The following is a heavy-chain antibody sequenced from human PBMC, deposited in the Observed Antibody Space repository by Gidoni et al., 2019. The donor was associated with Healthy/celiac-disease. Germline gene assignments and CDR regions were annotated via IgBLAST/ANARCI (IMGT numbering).Heavy chain of an antibody. J-gene: IGHJ4*02. Sequence: QVQLQESGPGLVKPSETLSLPCTVSGGSVSSGSYYWSWIRQPPGKGLEWIGYIYYSGSTNYNPSLKSRVTISVDTSKNQFSLKLSSVTAADTAVYYCASGREPHVDYWGQGTLVTVSS. CDR1: GGSVSSGSYY. CDR2: IYYSGST. D-gene: IGHD1-26*01. CDR3: ASGREPHVDY. V-gene: IGHV4-61*01.